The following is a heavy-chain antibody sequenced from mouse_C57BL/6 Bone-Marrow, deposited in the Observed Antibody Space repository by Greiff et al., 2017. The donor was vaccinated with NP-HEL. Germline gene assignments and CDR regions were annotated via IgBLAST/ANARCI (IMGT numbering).Heavy chain of an antibody. Sequence: EVQLQQSGPGLVKPSQSLSLTCSVTGYSITSGYYWNWIRQFPGNKLEWMGYISYDGSKNYNPSLKNRISITRDTSKNQFFLKLNSVTTEDTATYYCARGDDYWGQGTTLTVSS. CDR2: ISYDGSK. CDR1: GYSITSGYY. J-gene: IGHJ2*01. CDR3: ARGDDY. V-gene: IGHV3-6*01.